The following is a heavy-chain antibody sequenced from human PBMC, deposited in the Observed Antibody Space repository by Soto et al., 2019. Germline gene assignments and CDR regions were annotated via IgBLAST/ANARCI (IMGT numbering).Heavy chain of an antibody. CDR2: IYSGGST. CDR1: GFTVSSNY. Sequence: GGSLRLSCAASGFTVSSNYMSWVRQAPGKGLEWVSVIYSGGSTYYADSVKGRFTISRDNSKNTLYLQMNSLRAEDTAVYYCARSRQGVLLWFGADYYYYMDVWGKGTTVTVSS. D-gene: IGHD3-10*01. J-gene: IGHJ6*03. V-gene: IGHV3-66*01. CDR3: ARSRQGVLLWFGADYYYYMDV.